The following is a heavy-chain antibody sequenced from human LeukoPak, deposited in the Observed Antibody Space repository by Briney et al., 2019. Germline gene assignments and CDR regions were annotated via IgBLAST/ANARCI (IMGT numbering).Heavy chain of an antibody. CDR3: ARGPDSGSYFAWFDP. D-gene: IGHD3-10*01. J-gene: IGHJ5*02. V-gene: IGHV4-34*01. CDR1: GGSFSGFY. CDR2: INHSGST. Sequence: PSETLSLTCAVYGGSFSGFYWSWVRQPPGKGLEWIGEINHSGSTYYNPSFKSRVTILVDTSRNQFSLKLTSVTAADTAVYYYARGPDSGSYFAWFDPWGQGTLVTVSS.